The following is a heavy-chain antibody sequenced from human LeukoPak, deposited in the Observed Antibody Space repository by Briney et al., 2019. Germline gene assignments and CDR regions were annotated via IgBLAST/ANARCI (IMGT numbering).Heavy chain of an antibody. J-gene: IGHJ4*02. CDR1: GFTFSSYS. D-gene: IGHD4-23*01. Sequence: GGSLRLSCAASGFTFSSYSMNWVRQAPGKGLEWVSYISSSGSTIYYGDSVKGRFTISRDNAKKSLYLQMNSLRAEDTAVYYCARDYGGPFDYWGQGTLVTVSS. CDR2: ISSSGSTI. V-gene: IGHV3-48*04. CDR3: ARDYGGPFDY.